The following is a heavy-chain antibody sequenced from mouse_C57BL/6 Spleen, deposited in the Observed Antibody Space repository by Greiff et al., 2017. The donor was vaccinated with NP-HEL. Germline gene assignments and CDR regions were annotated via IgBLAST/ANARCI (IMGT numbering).Heavy chain of an antibody. Sequence: EVMLVESGGGLVKPGGSLKLSCAASGFTFSDYGMHWVRQAPEKGLEWVAYISSGSSTIYYAYTVKGRFTISRDNAKNTLFLQMTSLRSEDTAMYYCARPSRSTMVTSFAYWGQGTLVTVSA. V-gene: IGHV5-17*01. D-gene: IGHD2-2*01. CDR3: ARPSRSTMVTSFAY. CDR2: ISSGSSTI. CDR1: GFTFSDYG. J-gene: IGHJ3*01.